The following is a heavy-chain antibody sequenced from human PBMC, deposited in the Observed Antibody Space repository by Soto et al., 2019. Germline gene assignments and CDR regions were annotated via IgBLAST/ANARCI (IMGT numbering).Heavy chain of an antibody. CDR1: GFTVSSNY. Sequence: EVQLVESGGGLVQPGGSLRLSCAASGFTVSSNYMSWVRQAPGKGLEWVSVIYSGGSTYYADSVKGRFTISRHNSKNTLYLQMNSLRAEDTAVYYCARDQVGALYYYGMDVWGQGTTVTVSS. D-gene: IGHD1-26*01. CDR3: ARDQVGALYYYGMDV. V-gene: IGHV3-53*04. J-gene: IGHJ6*02. CDR2: IYSGGST.